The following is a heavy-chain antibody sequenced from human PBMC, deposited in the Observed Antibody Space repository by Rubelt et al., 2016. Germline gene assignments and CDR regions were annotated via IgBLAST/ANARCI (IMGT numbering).Heavy chain of an antibody. CDR3: ARGRYCSSTSCYDFDY. D-gene: IGHD2-2*01. CDR1: GFTFSSYS. Sequence: EVQLLESGGGLVKPGGSLRLSCAASGFTFSSYSMNWVRQAPGKGLEWVSSISSSSSYLYYADSVKGRFNIPRDNAKNSLYLQMNSLRAEDTDVYYCARGRYCSSTSCYDFDYWGQGTLVTVSS. J-gene: IGHJ4*02. CDR2: ISSSSSYL. V-gene: IGHV3-21*01.